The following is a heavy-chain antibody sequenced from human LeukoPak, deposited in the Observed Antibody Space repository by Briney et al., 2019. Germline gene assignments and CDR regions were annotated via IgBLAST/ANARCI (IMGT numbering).Heavy chain of an antibody. J-gene: IGHJ6*03. V-gene: IGHV4-59*01. CDR1: GGSISSYY. D-gene: IGHD6-13*01. Sequence: SETLSLTCTVSGGSISSYYWSWLRQPPGKGLEWIGYIYYSGSTNYNPSLKSRATISVDTSKNQFSLKLSSVTAADTAVYYCARAAAPYYYYMDVWDKGTTVTVSS. CDR3: ARAAAPYYYYMDV. CDR2: IYYSGST.